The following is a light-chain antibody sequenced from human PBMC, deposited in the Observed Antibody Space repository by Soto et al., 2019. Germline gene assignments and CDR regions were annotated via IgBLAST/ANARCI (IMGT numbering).Light chain of an antibody. V-gene: IGKV1-5*01. J-gene: IGKJ2*01. CDR3: QQYDSYPYT. Sequence: DIQMTQSPSTLYASVGDRVTIKCRASQNIGNLLAWYQQRPGKAPNLLIYGASRLQTGVPTRFSGSGFGTEFTLIISSLQPDDFATYYCQQYDSYPYTFGQGTKLQIK. CDR1: QNIGNL. CDR2: GAS.